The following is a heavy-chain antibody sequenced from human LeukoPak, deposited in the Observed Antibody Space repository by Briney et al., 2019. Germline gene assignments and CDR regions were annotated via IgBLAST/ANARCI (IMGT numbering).Heavy chain of an antibody. CDR3: ARVEGITGTEFDY. D-gene: IGHD1-20*01. CDR2: INPNSGGT. Sequence: ASVKLSCKASGYTFTGYYMHWVRQAPGQGLEWMGWINPNSGGTNYAQKFQGRVTMTRDTSISTAYMELSRLRSDDTAVYYCARVEGITGTEFDYWGQGTLVTVSS. CDR1: GYTFTGYY. V-gene: IGHV1-2*02. J-gene: IGHJ4*02.